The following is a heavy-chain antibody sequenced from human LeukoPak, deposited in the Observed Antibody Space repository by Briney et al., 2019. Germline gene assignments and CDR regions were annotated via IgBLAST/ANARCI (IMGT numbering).Heavy chain of an antibody. V-gene: IGHV1-69*13. CDR2: IIPIFGTA. D-gene: IGHD3-22*01. CDR1: GGTFSSYA. J-gene: IGHJ1*01. Sequence: VASVKVSCKASGGTFSSYAISWVRQTPGQGLEWMGGIIPIFGTANYAQKFQGRVTITADESTSTAYMELSSLRSEDTAVYYCARVAYYDSSGYYYGLFYFQHWGQGTLVTVSS. CDR3: ARVAYYDSSGYYYGLFYFQH.